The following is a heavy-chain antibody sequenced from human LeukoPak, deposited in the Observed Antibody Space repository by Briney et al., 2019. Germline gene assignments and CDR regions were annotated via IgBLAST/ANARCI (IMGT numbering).Heavy chain of an antibody. J-gene: IGHJ4*02. Sequence: GESPKISCKTSGFTFSTHWIGWVRQMPGKGPEWMGIIYPGDSDTRYSPSFQGQVTISADKSISTAYLQWSSLKASDTAMYYCARHQIVGATRSPFDYWGQGTLVTVSS. D-gene: IGHD1-26*01. CDR3: ARHQIVGATRSPFDY. CDR1: GFTFSTHW. V-gene: IGHV5-51*01. CDR2: IYPGDSDT.